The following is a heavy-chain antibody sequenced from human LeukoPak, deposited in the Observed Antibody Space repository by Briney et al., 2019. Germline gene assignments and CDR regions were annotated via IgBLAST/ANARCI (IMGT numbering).Heavy chain of an antibody. Sequence: GGSLRLSCAASGFTFSSYAMSWVRQAPGKGLEWVSAISGSGGSTYYADSVKGRFTISRDNSKNTLYLQMNSLRAEDTAVYYCAKDRGDYSNYRPDYFDYWGQGTLVTVSS. V-gene: IGHV3-23*01. CDR2: ISGSGGST. CDR1: GFTFSSYA. CDR3: AKDRGDYSNYRPDYFDY. D-gene: IGHD4-11*01. J-gene: IGHJ4*02.